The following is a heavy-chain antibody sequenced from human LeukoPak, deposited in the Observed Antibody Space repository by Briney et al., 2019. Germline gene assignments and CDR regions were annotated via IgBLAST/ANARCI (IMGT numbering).Heavy chain of an antibody. CDR2: ISYDGSNK. CDR3: SKGLWQQLPTLFDS. J-gene: IGHJ4*02. D-gene: IGHD6-13*01. CDR1: GFTFSSYS. Sequence: GGSLRLSCAASGFTFSSYSMNWVRQAPGKGLEWVAVISYDGSNKYYADSVKGRFTISRDNSKNTLYLQMNSLRVEDTAVYHCSKGLWQQLPTLFDSWGQGTLVTVST. V-gene: IGHV3-30*18.